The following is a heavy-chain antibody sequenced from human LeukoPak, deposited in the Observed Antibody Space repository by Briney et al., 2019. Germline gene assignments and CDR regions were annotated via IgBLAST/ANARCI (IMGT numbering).Heavy chain of an antibody. CDR3: AKDGGGTTTIVVGDFDY. D-gene: IGHD3-22*01. J-gene: IGHJ4*02. V-gene: IGHV3-53*01. CDR1: GFTVSSNY. Sequence: GGSLRLSCEASGFTVSSNYMSWVRQAPGKGLEWVSVIYSGGTTYYADSVKGRFTISRDNSENTLYLQMNSLRAEDTAVYFCAKDGGGTTTIVVGDFDYWGQGTLVTVSS. CDR2: IYSGGTT.